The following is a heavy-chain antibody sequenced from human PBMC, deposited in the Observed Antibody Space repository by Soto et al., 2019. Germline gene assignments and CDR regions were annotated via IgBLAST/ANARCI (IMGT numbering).Heavy chain of an antibody. V-gene: IGHV1-2*02. Sequence: QVQLVQSGAEVKKPGASVKVSCKASGYTFTGYYMHWVRQAPGLGLEWMGWINANSGGTNYAQKIQGRVTMTRDTSISTADVELSRLRSDDTAVYYCASWYNYAHYYFFGMDVWGQGTTVTVSS. CDR3: ASWYNYAHYYFFGMDV. D-gene: IGHD1-20*01. CDR1: GYTFTGYY. J-gene: IGHJ6*02. CDR2: INANSGGT.